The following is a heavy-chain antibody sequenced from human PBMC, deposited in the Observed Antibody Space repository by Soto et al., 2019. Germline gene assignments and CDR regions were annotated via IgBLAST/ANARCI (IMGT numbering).Heavy chain of an antibody. Sequence: QVQLVESGGGVVQPGRSLRLSCAASGFTFRTYGMHWVRQAPGKGLEWLAVISNTGINKYYADSVKGRFTISRDNSRDTLFLQMNSLRGEDTAIYYSAKVIRADSTSSNFYYYSGLDVWGQGTTVTVSS. CDR2: ISNTGINK. J-gene: IGHJ6*02. CDR3: AKVIRADSTSSNFYYYSGLDV. D-gene: IGHD6-6*01. CDR1: GFTFRTYG. V-gene: IGHV3-30*18.